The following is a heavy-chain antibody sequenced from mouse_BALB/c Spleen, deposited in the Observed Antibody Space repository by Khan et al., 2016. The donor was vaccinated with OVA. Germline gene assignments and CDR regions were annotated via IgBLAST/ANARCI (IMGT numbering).Heavy chain of an antibody. CDR3: SRAGAYYRSDGWFAY. V-gene: IGHV1-4*01. D-gene: IGHD2-14*01. Sequence: VQLQQSGAELARPGASVKMSCKASGYTFTTYTIHWVKQRPGQGLEWIGYIIPSNDYTNYNQKFKDRATLTADKSSSTAYMQLSSLTSEDSAVYYCSRAGAYYRSDGWFAYWGQGTLVTVSA. J-gene: IGHJ3*01. CDR2: IIPSNDYT. CDR1: GYTFTTYT.